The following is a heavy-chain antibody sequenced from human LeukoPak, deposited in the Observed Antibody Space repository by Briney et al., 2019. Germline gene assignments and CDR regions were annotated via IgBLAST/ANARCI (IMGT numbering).Heavy chain of an antibody. J-gene: IGHJ6*02. CDR2: IWYDGSNK. Sequence: GGSLRLSCAASGFTFSSYGMHWVRQAPGKGLEWVAVIWYDGSNKYYADSVKGRFTISRDNSKNTLYLQMNSLRAEDTAVYYCARGGNSGGLYYYYGMDVWGQGPRSPSP. V-gene: IGHV3-33*01. CDR3: ARGGNSGGLYYYYGMDV. CDR1: GFTFSSYG. D-gene: IGHD2-15*01.